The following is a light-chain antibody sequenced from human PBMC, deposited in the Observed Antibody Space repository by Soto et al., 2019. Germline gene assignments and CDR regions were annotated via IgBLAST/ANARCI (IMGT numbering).Light chain of an antibody. V-gene: IGLV2-14*01. CDR3: SSYTSSNSVV. CDR1: SSDIGTYIY. J-gene: IGLJ2*01. Sequence: QSVLTQPASVSGSPGQSITISCTGTSSDIGTYIYVSWYLQHPGKAPKLLIYEVGNRPSGVSNRFSGSKSGNTASLTISGLQAEDGADYYCSSYTSSNSVVFGGGTKLTVL. CDR2: EVG.